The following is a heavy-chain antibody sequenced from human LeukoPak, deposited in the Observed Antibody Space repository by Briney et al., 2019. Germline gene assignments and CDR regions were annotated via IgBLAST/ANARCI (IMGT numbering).Heavy chain of an antibody. V-gene: IGHV3-74*01. Sequence: PGGSLRLSCSASGLTLSGYWMHWVRQIPGKGLVWVSRIDSDGSGTSYADSVKGRFTISRDNSKNTLYLQMNSLRAEDTAVYYCAKTRPLDSSSWSHGDYWGQGTLVTVSS. CDR1: GLTLSGYW. J-gene: IGHJ4*02. CDR3: AKTRPLDSSSWSHGDY. D-gene: IGHD6-13*01. CDR2: IDSDGSGT.